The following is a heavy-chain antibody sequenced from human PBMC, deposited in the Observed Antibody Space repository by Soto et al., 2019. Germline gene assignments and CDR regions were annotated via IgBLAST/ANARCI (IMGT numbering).Heavy chain of an antibody. D-gene: IGHD6-19*01. J-gene: IGHJ4*02. Sequence: GGSLRLSCAASGFTFGSYGVHWVRQAPGKGLEWVAVISYDGSNKYYADSVKGRFTISRDNSKNTLYLQMNSLRAEDTAVYYCAKGGRQWLVTSDFNYWGQGALVTVSS. CDR3: AKGGRQWLVTSDFNY. CDR2: ISYDGSNK. CDR1: GFTFGSYG. V-gene: IGHV3-30*18.